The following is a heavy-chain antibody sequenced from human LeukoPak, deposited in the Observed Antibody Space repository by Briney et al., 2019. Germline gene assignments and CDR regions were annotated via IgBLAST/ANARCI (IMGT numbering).Heavy chain of an antibody. CDR2: ISYRGST. J-gene: IGHJ3*02. Sequence: SETLSLTCTVSGDSFSSHYWTWIRQPPGKGLEWIGYISYRGSTNYNPSLKSRVTISIDTSKNQFSLRLSSVTAADTAVYYCARDLVTVTKGFDIWGQGTMVSASS. CDR1: GDSFSSHY. V-gene: IGHV4-59*11. D-gene: IGHD4-17*01. CDR3: ARDLVTVTKGFDI.